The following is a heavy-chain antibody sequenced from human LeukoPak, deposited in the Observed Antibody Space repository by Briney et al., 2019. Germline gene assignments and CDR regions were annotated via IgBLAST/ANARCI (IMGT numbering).Heavy chain of an antibody. V-gene: IGHV1-46*01. D-gene: IGHD3-9*01. CDR3: ARGATYYDILTGYSPHYFDY. J-gene: IGHJ4*02. Sequence: GASVKVSCKASGYTFTSYYMHWVRQAPGQGLEWMGIINPSGGSTSYAQKFQGRVTMTRDTSTSTVYMELSSLRSEDTAVYYCARGATYYDILTGYSPHYFDYWGQGTLVTVSS. CDR1: GYTFTSYY. CDR2: INPSGGST.